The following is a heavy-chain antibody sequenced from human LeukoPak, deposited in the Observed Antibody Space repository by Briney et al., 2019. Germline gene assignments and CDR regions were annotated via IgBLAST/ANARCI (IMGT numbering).Heavy chain of an antibody. J-gene: IGHJ4*02. Sequence: PSETLSLTCTVSGGSISSSSYYWGWIRQPPGKGLEWVGSIYYSGSTYYNPSLKSRVTISVDTSKNQFSLKLSSATAADTAVYYCAESQGIAAVSDYWGQGTLVTVSS. CDR2: IYYSGST. CDR3: AESQGIAAVSDY. V-gene: IGHV4-39*01. CDR1: GGSISSSSYY. D-gene: IGHD6-13*01.